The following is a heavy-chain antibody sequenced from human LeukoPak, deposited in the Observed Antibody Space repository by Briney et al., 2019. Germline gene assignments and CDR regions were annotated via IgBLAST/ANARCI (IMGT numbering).Heavy chain of an antibody. Sequence: PSETLSLTCAVHGGSFSGYYWSWIRQPPGKGLEWIGEINHSGSTNYNPSLKSRVTISVDTSKNQFSLKLSSVTAADTAVYYCAVEYSSSDDAISDYWGQGTLVTVSS. V-gene: IGHV4-34*01. CDR3: AVEYSSSDDAISDY. J-gene: IGHJ4*02. CDR2: INHSGST. CDR1: GGSFSGYY. D-gene: IGHD6-6*01.